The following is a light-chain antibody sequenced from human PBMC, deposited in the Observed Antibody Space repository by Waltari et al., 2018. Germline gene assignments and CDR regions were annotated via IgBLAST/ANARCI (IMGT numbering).Light chain of an antibody. CDR1: QSVLDSSSNKNY. CDR2: WAS. V-gene: IGKV4-1*01. J-gene: IGKJ4*01. CDR3: QQYYSTPLT. Sequence: DIVMTQSPDSLAVSLGEGATIDCKSSQSVLDSSSNKNYLAWYQQKPRQPPKLLIYWASTREFGVPDRFSGSGSGTDFTLTISSLQAEDVAVYYCQQYYSTPLTFGGGTKVEIK.